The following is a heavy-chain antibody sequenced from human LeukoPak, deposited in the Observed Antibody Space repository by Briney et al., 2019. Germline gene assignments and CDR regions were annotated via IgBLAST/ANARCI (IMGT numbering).Heavy chain of an antibody. Sequence: ASVKLSCKASGYTFTGYYMHWVRHAPGQGLEWMGRINPNSGGTNYAQKFQGRVTMTRDTSISTAYMELSRLRSDDTAMYYCARGGDYDAFEIWGQGTMVTVSS. CDR3: ARGGDYDAFEI. CDR1: GYTFTGYY. D-gene: IGHD4-17*01. CDR2: INPNSGGT. J-gene: IGHJ3*02. V-gene: IGHV1-2*06.